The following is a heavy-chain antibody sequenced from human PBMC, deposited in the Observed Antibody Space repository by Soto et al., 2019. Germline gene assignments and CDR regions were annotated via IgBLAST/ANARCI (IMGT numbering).Heavy chain of an antibody. CDR1: GFSFSDFG. D-gene: IGHD2-21*02. J-gene: IGHJ6*02. V-gene: IGHV3-30*18. CDR3: AKDTRSRAVTATRVNGMEV. CDR2: ISHDGSNQ. Sequence: PGWSLRLSCAPSGFSFSDFGMHWVRQAPGKGLEWVAAISHDGSNQYYGDSVKGRFSISRDHSNNRLYMPMNNLKVEDSAIYSCAKDTRSRAVTATRVNGMEVWGQVTKVTV.